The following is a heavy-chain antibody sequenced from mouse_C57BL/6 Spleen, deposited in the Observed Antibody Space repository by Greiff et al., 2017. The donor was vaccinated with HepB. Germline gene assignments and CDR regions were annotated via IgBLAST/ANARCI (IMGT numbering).Heavy chain of an antibody. CDR3: ARDPLGTMDY. CDR1: GFTFSDYY. V-gene: IGHV5-16*01. Sequence: EVHLVESEGGLVQPGRSMKLSCTASGFTFSDYYMAWVRQVPEKGLEWVANINYDGSSTYYLDSLKSRFIISRDNAKNILYLQMSSLKSEDTATYYCARDPLGTMDYWGQGTSVTVSS. J-gene: IGHJ4*01. CDR2: INYDGSST. D-gene: IGHD2-14*01.